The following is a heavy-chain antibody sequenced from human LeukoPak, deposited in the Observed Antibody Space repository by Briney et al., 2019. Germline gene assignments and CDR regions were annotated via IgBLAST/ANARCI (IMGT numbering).Heavy chain of an antibody. CDR1: GGSISSSSYY. V-gene: IGHV4-39*07. D-gene: IGHD3-16*02. J-gene: IGHJ5*02. CDR3: ARTGYRRWFDP. Sequence: SETLSLTCTVSGGSISSSSYYWGWIRQPPGKGLEWIGSIYYSGSTYYNPSLKSRVTISVDTSKNQFSLKLSSVAAADTAVYYCARTGYRRWFDPWGQGTLVTVSS. CDR2: IYYSGST.